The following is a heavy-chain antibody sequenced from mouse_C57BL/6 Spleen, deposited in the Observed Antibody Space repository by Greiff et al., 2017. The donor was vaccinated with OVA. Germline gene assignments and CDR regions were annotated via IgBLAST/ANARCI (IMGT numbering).Heavy chain of an antibody. Sequence: QVQLQQPGPELVKPGASVKLSCKASGYTFTSYWMHWVKQRHGKGLEWIGNINPSNGGTNYNEKFKGKATLTVDKSSSTAYMQLSSLTSADSAVYYCARSFYYSNPYYFDYWGQGTTLTVSS. D-gene: IGHD2-5*01. V-gene: IGHV1-53*01. CDR3: ARSFYYSNPYYFDY. CDR2: INPSNGGT. CDR1: GYTFTSYW. J-gene: IGHJ2*01.